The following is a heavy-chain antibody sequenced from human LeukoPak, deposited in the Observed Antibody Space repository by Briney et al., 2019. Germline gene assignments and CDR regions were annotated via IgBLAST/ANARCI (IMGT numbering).Heavy chain of an antibody. D-gene: IGHD3-10*01. J-gene: IGHJ4*02. V-gene: IGHV3-23*01. CDR1: GFTFSSYA. CDR3: AKGKKGLWFGEFGY. CDR2: FSGSGGST. Sequence: GGSLRLSCAASGFTFSSYAMSWVRQAPGKGLELVSGFSGSGGSTYYADSVQGRFTISRDNSKNTLYLQMNSLRAEDTAVYYCAKGKKGLWFGEFGYWGQGTLVTVSS.